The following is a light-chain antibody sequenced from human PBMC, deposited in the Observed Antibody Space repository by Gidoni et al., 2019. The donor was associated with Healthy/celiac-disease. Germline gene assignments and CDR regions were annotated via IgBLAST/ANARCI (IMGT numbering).Light chain of an antibody. Sequence: IVLTHSPATLSLSPGERATLPFRASQSVSSYLAWYQTKPGQAPRLLIYDASNRATGIPARFSGSGSGTDFTLTISSLEPEDCAVYYCQQRSNWPPYTFGQGTKLEIK. V-gene: IGKV3-11*01. CDR3: QQRSNWPPYT. CDR1: QSVSSY. CDR2: DAS. J-gene: IGKJ2*01.